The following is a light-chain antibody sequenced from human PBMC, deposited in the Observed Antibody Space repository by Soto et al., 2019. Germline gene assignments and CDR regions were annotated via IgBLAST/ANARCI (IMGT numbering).Light chain of an antibody. CDR1: SSNIGSNT. Sequence: QPVLIQASSMSGTPGQRVTISCYGSSSNIGSNTVNWYQQVPGTAPKLLIYGNHERPSGVPDRFSGSKSGTSASLAISGLQSEDEADYYCAAGDDSLNGWVFGGGTKVTVL. V-gene: IGLV1-44*01. CDR2: GNH. CDR3: AAGDDSLNGWV. J-gene: IGLJ3*02.